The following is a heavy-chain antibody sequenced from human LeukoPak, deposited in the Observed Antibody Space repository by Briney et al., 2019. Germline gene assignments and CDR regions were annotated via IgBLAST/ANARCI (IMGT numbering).Heavy chain of an antibody. Sequence: SETLSHPCTLSGGSISSSMDYGGWIRQPPGKGLEWIGSIYYSGSTYYNPSLKSRVTISVDTSKNQFSLKLSSVTAADTAVYYCARPRLMGIAGTSAGFDFWGQGTMVTVSS. J-gene: IGHJ3*01. V-gene: IGHV4-39*01. D-gene: IGHD1/OR15-1a*01. CDR3: ARPRLMGIAGTSAGFDF. CDR1: GGSISSSMDY. CDR2: IYYSGST.